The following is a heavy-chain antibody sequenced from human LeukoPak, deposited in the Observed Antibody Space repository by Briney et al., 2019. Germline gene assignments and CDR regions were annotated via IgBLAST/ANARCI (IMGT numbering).Heavy chain of an antibody. V-gene: IGHV3-74*01. CDR2: INSDGSST. CDR1: GFTFNIAW. Sequence: GGSLRLSCAASGFTFNIAWMSWVRQAPGKGLVWVSSINSDGSSTSYADSVKGRFTISRDNAKNTLYLQMNTLRAEDTAVYYCASLDYWGQGTPVTVSS. J-gene: IGHJ4*02. CDR3: ASLDY.